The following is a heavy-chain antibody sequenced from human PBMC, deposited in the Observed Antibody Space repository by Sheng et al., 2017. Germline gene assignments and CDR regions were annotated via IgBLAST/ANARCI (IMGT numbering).Heavy chain of an antibody. CDR3: AREYGPVHDYGDYGAFDI. J-gene: IGHJ3*02. CDR1: GFTFSSYG. V-gene: IGHV3-33*01. Sequence: QVQLVESGGGVVQPGRSLRLSCAASGFTFSSYGMHWVRQAPGKGLEWVAVIWYDGSNKYYADSVKGRFTISRDNSKNTLYLQMNSLRAEDTAVYYCAREYGPVHDYGDYGAFDIWGQGTMVTVSS. D-gene: IGHD4-17*01. CDR2: IWYDGSNK.